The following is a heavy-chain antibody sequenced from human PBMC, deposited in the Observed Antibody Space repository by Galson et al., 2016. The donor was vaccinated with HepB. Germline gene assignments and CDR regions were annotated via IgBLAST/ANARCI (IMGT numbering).Heavy chain of an antibody. D-gene: IGHD1-26*01. Sequence: QSGAEVKKPGESLKISCKASGYSFSSHWIGWVRQMPGKGLEWMGIIYPGDSETRYIPSFQGQVTISADKSIRTAYLQWSSLKASDTAVYYCARSQRITVGPWEPWAQRGYYFDSWGQGTLVTFSS. CDR1: GYSFSSHW. CDR3: ARSQRITVGPWEPWAQRGYYFDS. V-gene: IGHV5-51*01. J-gene: IGHJ4*02. CDR2: IYPGDSET.